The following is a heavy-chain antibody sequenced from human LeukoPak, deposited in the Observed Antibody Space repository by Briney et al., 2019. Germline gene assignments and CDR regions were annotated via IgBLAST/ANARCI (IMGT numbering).Heavy chain of an antibody. CDR3: ASYPRSIPTPPFGY. Sequence: ASVKVSCKASGYTFTAQYMHWVRQAPGHGLEWMGWINPNNGDTKYAQSFLGRVTMTRDTSTTTAYMELSSLRSDDTAVYFCASYPRSIPTPPFGYWGQGTLVTVSS. D-gene: IGHD2-21*01. CDR1: GYTFTAQY. CDR2: INPNNGDT. V-gene: IGHV1-2*02. J-gene: IGHJ4*02.